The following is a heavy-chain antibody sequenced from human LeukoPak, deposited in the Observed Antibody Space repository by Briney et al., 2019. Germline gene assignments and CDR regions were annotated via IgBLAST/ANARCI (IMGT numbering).Heavy chain of an antibody. Sequence: GGSLRLSCAASGFTFNSYGMNWVRQAPGKGLEWVAFIRFDGRDKYYADSVKGRFTISRDNSKSTLDLQMNSLRAEDTAVYYCARDGSFYGGNFAYWGQGTLVTVSS. CDR3: ARDGSFYGGNFAY. V-gene: IGHV3-30*02. J-gene: IGHJ4*02. CDR1: GFTFNSYG. D-gene: IGHD4-23*01. CDR2: IRFDGRDK.